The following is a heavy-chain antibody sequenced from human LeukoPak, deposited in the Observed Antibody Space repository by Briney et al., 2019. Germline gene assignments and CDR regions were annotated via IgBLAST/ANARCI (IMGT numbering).Heavy chain of an antibody. J-gene: IGHJ6*03. CDR1: GGSIRGSSYY. D-gene: IGHD6-6*01. CDR3: ARGLVGPKWYSNSPAHYMDV. Sequence: PSETLSLTCTVSGGSIRGSSYYWSWIRQPPGKGLEWIGEINHSGSTNYNPSLKSRVTISVDTSKNQFSLKLSSVTAADTAVCYCARGLVGPKWYSNSPAHYMDVWGKGTTVTVSS. V-gene: IGHV4-39*07. CDR2: INHSGST.